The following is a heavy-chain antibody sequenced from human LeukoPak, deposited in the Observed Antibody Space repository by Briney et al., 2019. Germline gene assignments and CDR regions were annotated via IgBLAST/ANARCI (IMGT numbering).Heavy chain of an antibody. D-gene: IGHD4-17*01. CDR3: ARAGSTVTYYFDY. CDR1: GYTFTGYY. CDR2: INPNSGGT. J-gene: IGHJ4*02. Sequence: GASVKVSCKASGYTFTGYYMHWVRQAPGQGLEWMGWINPNSGGTNYAQKFQGWVTMTRDTSISTAYMELSGLRSDDTAVYYCARAGSTVTYYFDYWGQGTLVTVSS. V-gene: IGHV1-2*04.